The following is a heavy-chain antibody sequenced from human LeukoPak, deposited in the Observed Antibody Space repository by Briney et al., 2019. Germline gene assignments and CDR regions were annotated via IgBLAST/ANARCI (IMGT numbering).Heavy chain of an antibody. CDR2: IYHSGST. Sequence: SETLSLTCTVSGGSISSGGYYWSWIRQPPGKGLEWIGYIYHSGSTYYNPSLKSRVTISVDRSKNQFSLKLSSVTAADTAVYYCARGRVYDILTGYYNGYAFDIWGQGTMVTVSS. J-gene: IGHJ3*02. CDR1: GGSISSGGYY. D-gene: IGHD3-9*01. V-gene: IGHV4-30-2*01. CDR3: ARGRVYDILTGYYNGYAFDI.